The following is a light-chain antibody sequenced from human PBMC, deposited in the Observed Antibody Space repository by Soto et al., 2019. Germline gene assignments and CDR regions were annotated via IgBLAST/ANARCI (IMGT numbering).Light chain of an antibody. CDR3: NSYTTNNNV. V-gene: IGLV2-14*03. CDR1: SSDIGSYNY. CDR2: GVS. Sequence: QSALTQPASVSGSPGQSITISCTGTSSDIGSYNYVSWYQQHPGRAPKLLIYGVSNRPSGVSDRFSGSKSGITASLTISGLQAEDEAAYYCNSYTTNNNVFGTGTKVTVL. J-gene: IGLJ1*01.